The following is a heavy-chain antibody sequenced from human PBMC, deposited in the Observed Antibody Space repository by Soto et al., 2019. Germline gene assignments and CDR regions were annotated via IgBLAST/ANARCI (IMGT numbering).Heavy chain of an antibody. D-gene: IGHD2-21*02. CDR1: GFIFSRYG. CDR2: ISYDGGER. J-gene: IGHJ4*02. V-gene: IGHV3-30*03. CDR3: ARDLPLYCRGDCNFDF. Sequence: GGSLRLSCGGSGFIFSRYGMHWVRQAPGKGLEWVTGISYDGGERFYADSVKGRFTISRDNSKNRLDLQVSSLRPEDTAVYYCARDLPLYCRGDCNFDFWGQGTLVTVSS.